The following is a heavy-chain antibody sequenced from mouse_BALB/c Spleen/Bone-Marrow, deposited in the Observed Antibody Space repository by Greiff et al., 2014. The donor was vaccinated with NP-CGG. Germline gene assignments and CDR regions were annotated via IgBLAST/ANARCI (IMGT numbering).Heavy chain of an antibody. Sequence: VLLVESGAELARPGASVKLSCKASGYTFTGYWMQWVKQRPGQGLEWIGIIYPGDGYTRYTQKFKGKATLTADKSSSTAYMQLRTVASEVSAFYYCARVFDDSTSALWGAGTTLTVSS. J-gene: IGHJ2*01. CDR2: IYPGDGYT. V-gene: IGHV1-87*01. CDR3: ARVFDDSTSAL. CDR1: GYTFTGYW. D-gene: IGHD5-1*01.